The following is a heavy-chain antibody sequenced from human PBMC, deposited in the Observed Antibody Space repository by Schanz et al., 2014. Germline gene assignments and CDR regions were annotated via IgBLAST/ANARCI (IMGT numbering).Heavy chain of an antibody. D-gene: IGHD2-15*01. J-gene: IGHJ6*02. CDR3: AKARRKSNCSGGRCFHYSYYGMDV. Sequence: EVQLLESGGGLVQPGGSLRLSCVASGFIFSNYGMHWVRQAPGKGLEWVSSISSSGSYIHYADSVKGRFTISRDNAKNTLYLQRNSLRAEDTAVYYCAKARRKSNCSGGRCFHYSYYGMDVWGQGTTXTVSS. CDR2: ISSSGSYI. CDR1: GFIFSNYG. V-gene: IGHV3-21*01.